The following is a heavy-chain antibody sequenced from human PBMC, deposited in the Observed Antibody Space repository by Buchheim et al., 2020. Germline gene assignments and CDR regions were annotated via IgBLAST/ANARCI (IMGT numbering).Heavy chain of an antibody. D-gene: IGHD1-26*01. J-gene: IGHJ4*02. CDR2: ISGSGGST. Sequence: EVQLLESGGGLVQPGGSLRLSCAASGFTFSSYAMSWVRQAPGKGLEWVSAISGSGGSTYYADSVKGRFTISRDNAKNTLYLKMNSLRAEDTAVYYCAKDVGWCMGHCGSYVYWGQGTL. CDR1: GFTFSSYA. CDR3: AKDVGWCMGHCGSYVY. V-gene: IGHV3-23*01.